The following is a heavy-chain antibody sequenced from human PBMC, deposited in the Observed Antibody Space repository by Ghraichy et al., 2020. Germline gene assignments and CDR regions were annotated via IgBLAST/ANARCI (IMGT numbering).Heavy chain of an antibody. D-gene: IGHD4-17*01. CDR2: ISGSGGST. CDR3: AKDLLPGANYYYYGMDV. V-gene: IGHV3-23*01. Sequence: LSLTCAASGFTFSSYAMSWVRQAPGKGLEWVSAISGSGGSTYYADSVKGRFTISRDNSKNTLYLQMNSLRAEDTAVYYCAKDLLPGANYYYYGMDVWGQGTTVTVSS. CDR1: GFTFSSYA. J-gene: IGHJ6*02.